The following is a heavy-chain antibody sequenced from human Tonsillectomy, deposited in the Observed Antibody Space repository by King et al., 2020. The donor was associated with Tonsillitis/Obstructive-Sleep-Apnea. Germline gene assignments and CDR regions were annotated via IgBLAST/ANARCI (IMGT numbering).Heavy chain of an antibody. CDR2: LYPGDSKTRYRPYSSTDSKT. CDR3: ARGTTTSSASAFDF. D-gene: IGHD4-11*01. CDR1: GYRFTDNW. J-gene: IGHJ3*01. Sequence: VQLVESGAEVRKSGESLKISCKTSGYRFTDNWIAWARQVPGKGLEWMGILYPGDSKTRYRPYSSTDSKTRYSPAFQGQVTISADRSISTVYLEWTSLRASDTATDFCARGTTTSSASAFDFWGQGTKVTVSS. V-gene: IGHV5-51*01.